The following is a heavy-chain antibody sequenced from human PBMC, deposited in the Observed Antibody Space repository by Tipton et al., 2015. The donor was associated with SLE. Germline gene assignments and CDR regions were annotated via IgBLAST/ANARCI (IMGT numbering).Heavy chain of an antibody. CDR2: IGTAGDT. CDR3: ARDRYLDGALDY. V-gene: IGHV3-13*01. Sequence: SLRLSCAASGFTFSSYDMHWVRQATGKGLEWVSAIGTAGDTYYPGSVKGRFTISRDNPKNRLYLQMNSLRAEDTGVYYCARDRYLDGALDYWGQGTLVTVSS. CDR1: GFTFSSYD. D-gene: IGHD3-9*01. J-gene: IGHJ4*02.